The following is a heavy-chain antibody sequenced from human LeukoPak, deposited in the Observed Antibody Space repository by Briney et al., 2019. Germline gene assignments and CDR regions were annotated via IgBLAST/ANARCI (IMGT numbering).Heavy chain of an antibody. J-gene: IGHJ6*03. CDR2: IIPIFGTA. CDR3: ARDRLYSSSAAYYYYMDV. Sequence: GASVKVSCKASGGTFSSYAISWVRQAPGQGLEWMGGIIPIFGTANYAQKFQGRVTITTDDSTSTAYMELSSLRSEDTAVYYCARDRLYSSSAAYYYYMDVWGKGTTGSVSS. V-gene: IGHV1-69*05. D-gene: IGHD6-6*01. CDR1: GGTFSSYA.